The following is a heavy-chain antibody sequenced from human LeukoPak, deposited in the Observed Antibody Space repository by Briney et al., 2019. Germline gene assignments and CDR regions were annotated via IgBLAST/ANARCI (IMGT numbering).Heavy chain of an antibody. CDR3: AREGGYDYVWGSYRSKDAFDI. CDR1: GFTFSDYY. Sequence: PGGSLRLSCAASGFTFSDYYMSWVRQAPGKGLEWVANIKQDGSEKYYVDSVKGRFTISRDNAKNSLYLQMNSLRAEDTAVYYCAREGGYDYVWGSYRSKDAFDIWGQGTMVTVSS. CDR2: IKQDGSEK. V-gene: IGHV3-7*01. J-gene: IGHJ3*02. D-gene: IGHD3-16*02.